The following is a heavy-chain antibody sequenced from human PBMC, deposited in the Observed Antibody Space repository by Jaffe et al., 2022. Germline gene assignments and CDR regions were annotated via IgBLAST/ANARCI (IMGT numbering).Heavy chain of an antibody. V-gene: IGHV4-59*01. CDR2: IYYSGST. Sequence: QVQLQESGPGLVKPSETLSLTCTVSGGSISSYYWSWIRQPPGKGLEWIGYIYYSGSTNYNPSLKSRVTISVDTSKNQFSLKLSSVTAADTAVYYCARWAGWAYCSGGSCYPSLHNWFDPWGQGTLVTVSS. CDR1: GGSISSYY. CDR3: ARWAGWAYCSGGSCYPSLHNWFDP. D-gene: IGHD2-15*01. J-gene: IGHJ5*02.